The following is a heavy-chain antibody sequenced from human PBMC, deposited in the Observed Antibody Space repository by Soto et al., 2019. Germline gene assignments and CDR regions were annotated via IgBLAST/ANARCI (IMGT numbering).Heavy chain of an antibody. D-gene: IGHD2-2*01. CDR1: GFTFSSYG. J-gene: IGHJ4*01. CDR2: IWHDGFNK. CDR3: ARDRDYHLPNDYYFDQ. Sequence: QVHLVESGGGVVQPGGSLRLSCTASGFTFSSYGMHWVRQAPGKGLEWVAVIWHDGFNKYYADSVKGRFTISRDNNKNTLYLQMNSLRDEDTAVYYCARDRDYHLPNDYYFDQLGQGRLVTVSS. V-gene: IGHV3-33*01.